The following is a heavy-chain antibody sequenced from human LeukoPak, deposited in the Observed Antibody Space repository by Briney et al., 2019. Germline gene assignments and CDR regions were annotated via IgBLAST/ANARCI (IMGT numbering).Heavy chain of an antibody. D-gene: IGHD3-9*01. V-gene: IGHV3-7*03. Sequence: GGSLRLSCAASGFTFSNYWMSWVRQAPGKGLEWVANIKHDGRDKHYVDSVKGRFTIARDSAKNSLNLQMNSLGAEDTAVYYCARGGNYDILTGYIFDYWGQGTLVTVSS. CDR1: GFTFSNYW. J-gene: IGHJ4*02. CDR2: IKHDGRDK. CDR3: ARGGNYDILTGYIFDY.